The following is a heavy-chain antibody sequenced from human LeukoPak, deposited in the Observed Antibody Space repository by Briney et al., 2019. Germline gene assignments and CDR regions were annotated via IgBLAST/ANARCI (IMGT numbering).Heavy chain of an antibody. Sequence: SETLSLTCTVSGGSISSSSYYWGWIRQPPGKGLEWIGSIYYSGSTYYNPSLKSRVTISVDTSKNQFSLKLSSVTAADTAVYYCARDSGDQYYFDYWGQGTLVTVSS. J-gene: IGHJ4*02. CDR3: ARDSGDQYYFDY. CDR1: GGSISSSSYY. D-gene: IGHD1-1*01. V-gene: IGHV4-39*07. CDR2: IYYSGST.